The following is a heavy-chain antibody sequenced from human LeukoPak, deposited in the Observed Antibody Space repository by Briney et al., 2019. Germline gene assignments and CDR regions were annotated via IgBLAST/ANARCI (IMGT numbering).Heavy chain of an antibody. CDR2: INHSGST. J-gene: IGHJ4*02. Sequence: SETLSLTCAVYGGSFSGYYWSWIRQPPGKGLEWIGEINHSGSTNYNPSLKSRVTISVDTSKNQFSLKLSSVTAADTAVYYCASPHYGDRDYWGQGTLVTVSS. CDR1: GGSFSGYY. V-gene: IGHV4-34*01. D-gene: IGHD4-17*01. CDR3: ASPHYGDRDY.